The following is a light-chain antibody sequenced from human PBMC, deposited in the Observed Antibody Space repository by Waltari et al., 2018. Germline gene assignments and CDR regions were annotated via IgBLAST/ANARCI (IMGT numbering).Light chain of an antibody. V-gene: IGKV2-28*01. CDR1: QSLLHSNGYNY. J-gene: IGKJ4*01. Sequence: LSLPVTPGEPASISCRSSQSLLHSNGYNYLDWYLQEPGQSPQLLIYLGSNRASGVPDRFSGSGSGTDFTLKISRVEAEDVGVYYCMQALQTPLTFGGGTKVEIK. CDR3: MQALQTPLT. CDR2: LGS.